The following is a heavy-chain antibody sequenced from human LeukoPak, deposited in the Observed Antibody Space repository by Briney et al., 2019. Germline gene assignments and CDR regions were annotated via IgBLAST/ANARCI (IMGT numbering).Heavy chain of an antibody. CDR3: ARDHNYAFDN. CDR2: IGISSGNT. Sequence: PGGSLRLSCTASGLPFSDYSMNWVRQAPGKGLEWISYIGISSGNTKYADSVKGRFTISADNARNSLYLQMNSLRVEDTAVYYCARDHNYAFDNWGKGTLVSVSS. D-gene: IGHD1-1*01. J-gene: IGHJ4*02. CDR1: GLPFSDYS. V-gene: IGHV3-48*04.